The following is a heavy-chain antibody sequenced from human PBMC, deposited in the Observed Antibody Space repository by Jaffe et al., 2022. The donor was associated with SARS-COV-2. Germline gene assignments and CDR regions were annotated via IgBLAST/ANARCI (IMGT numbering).Heavy chain of an antibody. D-gene: IGHD1-7*01. J-gene: IGHJ5*02. CDR2: INTNTGDP. CDR3: ARARTQNYFRDRGWFHP. V-gene: IGHV7-4-1*02. Sequence: QEQLVQSGSESKKPGASVRVSCKTSGYSFTTFSLNWLRLAPGQGLEWIGWINTNTGDPTYAQGFTGRFVFSLDTSVSTAYLQINNLKAEDTAVYYCARARTQNYFRDRGWFHPWGQGTLVTVSS. CDR1: GYSFTTFS.